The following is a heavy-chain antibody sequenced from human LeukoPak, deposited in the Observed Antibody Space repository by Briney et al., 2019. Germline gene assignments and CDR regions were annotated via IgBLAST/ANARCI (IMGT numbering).Heavy chain of an antibody. D-gene: IGHD2-15*01. CDR1: GYTFTSYG. Sequence: ASVKVSCKASGYTFTSYGLSWVRQAPGQGLEWMGWINPNSGGTNYAQKFQGRVTMTRDTSISTAYMELSRLRSDDTAVYYCARDRLIRGYCSGGSCFPGYYWGQGTLVTVSS. CDR3: ARDRLIRGYCSGGSCFPGYY. CDR2: INPNSGGT. V-gene: IGHV1-2*02. J-gene: IGHJ4*02.